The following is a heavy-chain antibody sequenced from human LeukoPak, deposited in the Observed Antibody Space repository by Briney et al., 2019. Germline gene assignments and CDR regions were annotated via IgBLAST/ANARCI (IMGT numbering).Heavy chain of an antibody. CDR1: GGSISSGGYS. Sequence: SQTLSLTCSVSGGSISSGGYSWSWIRQLPGKGLEWIGYIYYSGTTHYNPSLKSRVTISVDASKNQFSLRLSSVTAADTVVYYCARVLGYGSGSYYPDYWGQGTLVTVSS. V-gene: IGHV4-31*03. J-gene: IGHJ4*02. CDR3: ARVLGYGSGSYYPDY. CDR2: IYYSGTT. D-gene: IGHD3-10*01.